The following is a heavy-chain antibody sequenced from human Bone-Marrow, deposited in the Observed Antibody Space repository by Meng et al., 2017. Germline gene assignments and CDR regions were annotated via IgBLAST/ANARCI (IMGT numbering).Heavy chain of an antibody. CDR2: INAGNGNT. D-gene: IGHD3-16*02. V-gene: IGHV1-3*01. CDR3: ARDSIRLGELSRYDLDY. CDR1: GYTFTSYA. Sequence: ASVKVSYKASGYTFTSYAMHWVRQAPGQRLEWMGWINAGNGNTKYSQKFQGRVTITRDTSASTAYMELSSLRSEDTAVYYCARDSIRLGELSRYDLDYWGQGTLVTVSS. J-gene: IGHJ4*02.